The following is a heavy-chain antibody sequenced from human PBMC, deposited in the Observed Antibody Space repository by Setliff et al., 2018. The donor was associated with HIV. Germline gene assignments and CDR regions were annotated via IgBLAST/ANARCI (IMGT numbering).Heavy chain of an antibody. CDR1: GGSISSGGYY. Sequence: SETLSLTCTVSGGSISSGGYYWSWIRQHPGKGLEWIGYISYSGSTYYNPSLKSRVTISVDSSKRQFSLNLCSVTVADTAVYYCATVVPAAHFDYWGQGTLVTVSS. D-gene: IGHD2-2*01. CDR2: ISYSGST. V-gene: IGHV4-31*03. J-gene: IGHJ4*02. CDR3: ATVVPAAHFDY.